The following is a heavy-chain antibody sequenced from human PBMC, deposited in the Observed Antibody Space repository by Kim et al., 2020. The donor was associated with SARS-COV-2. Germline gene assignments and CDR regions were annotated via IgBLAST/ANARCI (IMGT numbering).Heavy chain of an antibody. V-gene: IGHV3-30*02. CDR3: AKGSSIVVVPAAMGRYDFFDY. J-gene: IGHJ4*02. Sequence: FTISRDNAKNTLYLQMNSLRAEDTAVYYCAKGSSIVVVPAAMGRYDFFDYWGQGTLVTVSS. D-gene: IGHD2-2*01.